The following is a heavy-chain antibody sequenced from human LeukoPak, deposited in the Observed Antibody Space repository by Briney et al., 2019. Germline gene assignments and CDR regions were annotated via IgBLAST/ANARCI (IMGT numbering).Heavy chain of an antibody. J-gene: IGHJ6*03. V-gene: IGHV4-59*01. CDR3: TRGSIAYYYMDV. CDR2: IYYTGST. Sequence: SETLSLTCTVSGGSITSSYWSWIRQPPRKGLEWIGYIYYTGSTNYNPSLKSRVTMSLDTSKNQFSLKLSSVTAADTAVYYCTRGSIAYYYMDVWGKGTTVTISS. CDR1: GGSITSSY. D-gene: IGHD3-22*01.